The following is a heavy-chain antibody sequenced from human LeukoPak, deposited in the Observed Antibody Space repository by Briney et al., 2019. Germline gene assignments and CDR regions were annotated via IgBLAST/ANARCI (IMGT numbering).Heavy chain of an antibody. V-gene: IGHV4-59*01. CDR3: ARVGSESEDFYYMDV. D-gene: IGHD3-10*01. J-gene: IGHJ6*03. CDR1: GGAISGFY. CDR2: IFYTGSS. Sequence: SETLSLTCTVSGGAISGFYWSWIRQPPGKGLEWIGFIFYTGSSNYNPSLKSRVTIAVDTSQNQFSLRLTSVTPADTAMYYSARVGSESEDFYYMDVWGKGTTVTISS.